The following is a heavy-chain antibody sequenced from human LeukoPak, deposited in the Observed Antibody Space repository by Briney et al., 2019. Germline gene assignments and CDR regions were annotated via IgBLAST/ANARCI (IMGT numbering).Heavy chain of an antibody. CDR3: ATSAARAIES. D-gene: IGHD6-25*01. CDR2: IKQDGSEK. CDR1: GFTFSSYW. V-gene: IGHV3-7*01. J-gene: IGHJ4*02. Sequence: PGRSLRLSCAASGFTFSSYWMSWVRQAPGKGLECVANIKQDGSEKYYVDSVRGRFTLSRDNAKNSLYLQMNSLRVEDTAVYYCATSAARAIESWGQGTLVTVSS.